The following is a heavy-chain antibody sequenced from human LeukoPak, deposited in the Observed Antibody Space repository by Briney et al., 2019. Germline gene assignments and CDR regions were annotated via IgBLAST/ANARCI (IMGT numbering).Heavy chain of an antibody. CDR1: GYTFTSYG. D-gene: IGHD2-2*02. Sequence: ASVEVSCKASGYTFTSYGISWVRQAPGQGLEWMGWISAYNGNTNYAQKLQGRVTMTTDTSTSTAYMELRSLRSDDTAVYYCARGRYCSSTSCYTEFDYWGQGTLVTVSS. J-gene: IGHJ4*02. V-gene: IGHV1-18*01. CDR3: ARGRYCSSTSCYTEFDY. CDR2: ISAYNGNT.